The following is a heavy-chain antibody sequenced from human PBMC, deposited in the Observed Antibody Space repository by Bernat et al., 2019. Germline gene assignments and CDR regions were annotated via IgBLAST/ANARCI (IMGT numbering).Heavy chain of an antibody. D-gene: IGHD6-13*01. V-gene: IGHV4-39*01. J-gene: IGHJ4*02. CDR1: GGSISSSSYY. Sequence: QLQLQESGPGLVKPSETLSLTCTVSGGSISSSSYYWGWIRQPPGTGLEWIGSIYYSGSTYYNASLKSRVTISVDTSKNQFSLKLSSVTAADTAVYYCARQRSSSWYSPFEYWGQGTLVTVSS. CDR3: ARQRSSSWYSPFEY. CDR2: IYYSGST.